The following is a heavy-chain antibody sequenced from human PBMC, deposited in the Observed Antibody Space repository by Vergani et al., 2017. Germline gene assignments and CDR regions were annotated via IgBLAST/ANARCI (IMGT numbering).Heavy chain of an antibody. V-gene: IGHV3-30*04. CDR1: GFTFSSYA. Sequence: VQLVESGGVVVQPGGSLRLSCAASGFTFSSYAMHWVRQAPGKGLEWVAVISYDGSNKYYADSVKGRFTISRDNSKNTLYLQMNSLRAEDTAVYYCAKSPGGDYEDYWGQGTLVTVSS. D-gene: IGHD4-17*01. CDR3: AKSPGGDYEDY. J-gene: IGHJ4*02. CDR2: ISYDGSNK.